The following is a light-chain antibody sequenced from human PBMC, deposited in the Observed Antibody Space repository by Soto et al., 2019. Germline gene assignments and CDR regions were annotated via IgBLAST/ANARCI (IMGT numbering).Light chain of an antibody. V-gene: IGKV3-20*01. CDR1: QSVRSTS. Sequence: EIVLRQSPATLSLSPGERATLSCRASQSVRSTSLAWYQQKPGQAPRLLIYGASSRATGIPDRFSGGGSGTDFTLTINRLEPEDFALYYCQQYGSSPPTFGQGTKVDIK. CDR3: QQYGSSPPT. CDR2: GAS. J-gene: IGKJ1*01.